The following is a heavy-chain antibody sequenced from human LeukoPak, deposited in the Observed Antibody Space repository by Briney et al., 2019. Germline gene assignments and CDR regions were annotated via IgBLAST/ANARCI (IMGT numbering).Heavy chain of an antibody. CDR2: IYTSGST. V-gene: IGHV4-4*07. CDR3: ARQTTRGYYYYMDV. CDR1: SGSISSYY. D-gene: IGHD1-14*01. Sequence: PSETLSLTCTVSSGSISSYYWSWIRQPAGKGLEWIGRIYTSGSTNYNPSLKSRVTMSLDTSKNQFSLKLSSVTAADTAVYYCARQTTRGYYYYMDVWGKGTTVTVSS. J-gene: IGHJ6*03.